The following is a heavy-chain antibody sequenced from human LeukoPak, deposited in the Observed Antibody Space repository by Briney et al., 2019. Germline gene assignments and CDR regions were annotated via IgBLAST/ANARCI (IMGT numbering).Heavy chain of an antibody. CDR1: GYTFTGYY. CDR3: ARVGAGLNGAFDI. D-gene: IGHD1-26*01. Sequence: GASVKVSCKASGYTFTGYYMHWVRQAPGQGLEWMGRINPNIGGTNYAQKFQGRVTMTRDTSISTIYMELSRLRSDDTAVYYCARVGAGLNGAFDIWGQGTMVTVSS. CDR2: INPNIGGT. V-gene: IGHV1-2*06. J-gene: IGHJ3*02.